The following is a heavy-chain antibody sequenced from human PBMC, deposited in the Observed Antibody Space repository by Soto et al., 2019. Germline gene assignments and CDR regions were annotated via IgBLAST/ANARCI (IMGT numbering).Heavy chain of an antibody. CDR2: ISYDGSEK. V-gene: IGHV3-30*18. CDR3: AKSPNFYCSSPNCYKYYFDH. Sequence: LRLSCAASGFTFNTYGMHWVRQAPGKGLEWVAVISYDGSEKYYVDSVKGRLTISKDNSKNTLYLQMNSLRPEDTAVYYCAKSPNFYCSSPNCYKYYFDHWGQGTRVTVSS. J-gene: IGHJ4*02. CDR1: GFTFNTYG. D-gene: IGHD2-2*02.